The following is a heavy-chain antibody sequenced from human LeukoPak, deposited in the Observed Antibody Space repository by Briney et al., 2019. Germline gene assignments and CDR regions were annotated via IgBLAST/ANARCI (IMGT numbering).Heavy chain of an antibody. CDR3: GRDLGTEVGATAC. V-gene: IGHV3-21*01. J-gene: IGHJ4*02. CDR1: GFTFSSYD. CDR2: ISTSGIYI. D-gene: IGHD1-26*01. Sequence: GGSLTLSCAASGFTFSSYDMNWVRQAPAKGLEWVASISTSGIYINYADSVKGRFTISRDNAKNSLYLQMNSLRAEDTAVYYCGRDLGTEVGATACWGQGTLVTVSS.